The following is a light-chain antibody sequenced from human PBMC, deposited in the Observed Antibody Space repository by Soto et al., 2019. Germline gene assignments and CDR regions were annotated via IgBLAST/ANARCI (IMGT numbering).Light chain of an antibody. Sequence: IVLTQSPGTLSLSPGERATLSCRASQSVSSSYLAWYQQKPGQSPRLVIYGGSTRAIGIPARFSGSGSGTDFTLTISSLEPEDFAVYYCQQRSKWPWTFGQGTKVDIK. J-gene: IGKJ1*01. CDR2: GGS. CDR1: QSVSSSY. V-gene: IGKV3D-20*02. CDR3: QQRSKWPWT.